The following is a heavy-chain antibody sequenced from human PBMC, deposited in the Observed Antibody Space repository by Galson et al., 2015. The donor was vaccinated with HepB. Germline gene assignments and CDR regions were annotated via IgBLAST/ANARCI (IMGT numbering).Heavy chain of an antibody. CDR2: IDPSDSYT. Sequence: QSGAEVKKPGESLMISCTGSGSSFPSYWISWVRQMPGKGLEWMGRIDPSDSYTNYSPSFQGHVTISADKSISTAYLQWSSLKASDTAMYYCARNKRSGDSSGWYSDYWGQGTLVTVSS. J-gene: IGHJ4*02. V-gene: IGHV5-10-1*01. D-gene: IGHD6-19*01. CDR3: ARNKRSGDSSGWYSDY. CDR1: GSSFPSYW.